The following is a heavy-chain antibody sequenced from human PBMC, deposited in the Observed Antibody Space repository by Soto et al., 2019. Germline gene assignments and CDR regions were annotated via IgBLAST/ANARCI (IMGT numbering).Heavy chain of an antibody. CDR2: IYHRGST. J-gene: IGHJ6*02. CDR3: ARGRLLWFGEDEQVLDV. Sequence: QVQLQESGPGLVKPSGTLSLTCAVSGGSISSSNWWSWVRQPPGKGLEWIGEIYHRGSTNYNPSLKSRVTISVDKSKNQFSLKLSSVTAADTAVYYCARGRLLWFGEDEQVLDVWGQGTTVTVSS. CDR1: GGSISSSNW. V-gene: IGHV4-4*02. D-gene: IGHD3-10*01.